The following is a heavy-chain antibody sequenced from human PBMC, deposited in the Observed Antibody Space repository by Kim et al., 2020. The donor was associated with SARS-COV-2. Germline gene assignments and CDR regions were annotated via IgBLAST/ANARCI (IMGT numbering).Heavy chain of an antibody. J-gene: IGHJ6*01. CDR2: ISYDGSNK. D-gene: IGHD6-13*01. V-gene: IGHV3-30*18. Sequence: GGSLRLSCAASGFTFSSYGMHWVRQAPGKGLEWVAVISYDGSNKYYADSVKGRFTISRDNSKNTLYLQMNSLRAEDTAVYYCAKVPYSSSWLHYYYYGM. CDR1: GFTFSSYG. CDR3: AKVPYSSSWLHYYYYGM.